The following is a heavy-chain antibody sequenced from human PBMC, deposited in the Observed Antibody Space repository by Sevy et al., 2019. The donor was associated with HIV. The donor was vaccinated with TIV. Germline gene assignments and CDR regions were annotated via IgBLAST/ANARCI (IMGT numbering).Heavy chain of an antibody. J-gene: IGHJ4*02. V-gene: IGHV3-23*01. Sequence: GGSLRLSCAASGFTFSTYAMSWVRQAPGKGLEWVSVISASGGDTFYADSVKGRFTISRDNSKNILYLQMNSLRAEDTALYYCARDPRHYDFWSGSYYFDYWGQGTLVTVSS. D-gene: IGHD3-3*01. CDR3: ARDPRHYDFWSGSYYFDY. CDR2: ISASGGDT. CDR1: GFTFSTYA.